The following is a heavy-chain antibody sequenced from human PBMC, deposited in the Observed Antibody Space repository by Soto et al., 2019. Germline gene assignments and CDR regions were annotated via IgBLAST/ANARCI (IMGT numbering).Heavy chain of an antibody. J-gene: IGHJ4*02. CDR1: GGTFSSYA. Sequence: QVQLVQSGAEVKKPGSSVKVSCKASGGTFSSYAISWVRQAPGQGLEWMGGIIPIFGTANYAQKFQGRVTITAEESTSTAYMELSSLRSEDTAVYYCAMEAVGQQLTSPPDYWGQGTLVTVSS. CDR2: IIPIFGTA. V-gene: IGHV1-69*01. CDR3: AMEAVGQQLTSPPDY. D-gene: IGHD6-13*01.